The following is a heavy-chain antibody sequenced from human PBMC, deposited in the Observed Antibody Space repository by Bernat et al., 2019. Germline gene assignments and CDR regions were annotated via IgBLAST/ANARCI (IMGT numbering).Heavy chain of an antibody. V-gene: IGHV3-20*04. CDR3: ARGLRYFDWFSYFDY. Sequence: EVQLVESGGGVVRPGGSLRLPCAASGFTFDDYGMSWVRQAPGKGLEWVSGINWNGGSTGYADSVKGRFTISRDNAKNSLYLQMNSLRAEDTALYYCARGLRYFDWFSYFDYWGQGTLVTVSS. CDR2: INWNGGST. CDR1: GFTFDDYG. J-gene: IGHJ4*02. D-gene: IGHD3-9*01.